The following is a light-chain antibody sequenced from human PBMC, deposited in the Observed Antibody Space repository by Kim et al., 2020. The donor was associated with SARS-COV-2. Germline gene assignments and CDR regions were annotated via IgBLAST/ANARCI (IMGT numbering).Light chain of an antibody. CDR1: EPYIGRNY. CDR2: DND. Sequence: QKVTISCSGSEPYIGRNYVSWYRQFPGAAPKLLIYDNDKRPSGVPDRFSGSKSGTSATLGITGLQTGDEADYYCATWDSRLNFGVFGGGTQLTVL. V-gene: IGLV1-51*01. J-gene: IGLJ3*02. CDR3: ATWDSRLNFGV.